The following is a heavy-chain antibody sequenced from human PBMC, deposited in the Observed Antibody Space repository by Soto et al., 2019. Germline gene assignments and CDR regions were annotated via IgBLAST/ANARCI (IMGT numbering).Heavy chain of an antibody. V-gene: IGHV3-33*01. CDR1: GFTFSSYG. CDR2: IWYDGSNK. CDR3: ARDVGTLGYMDV. Sequence: GGSLRLSCAASGFTFSSYGMHWVRQAPGKGLEWVAVIWYDGSNKYYADSVKGRFTISRDNSKNTLYLQMNSLRAEDTAVYYCARDVGTLGYMDVWGKGTTVTVSS. D-gene: IGHD2-15*01. J-gene: IGHJ6*03.